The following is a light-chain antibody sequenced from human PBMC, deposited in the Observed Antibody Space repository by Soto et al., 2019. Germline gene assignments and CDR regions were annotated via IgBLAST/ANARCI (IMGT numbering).Light chain of an antibody. J-gene: IGKJ4*01. Sequence: IVLTQSPGTLSLSPGERATLSCRASQSVSSTYLAWYQQKPGQAPRLLIYGASSRATDIPDRFSGSGSGTDFTLTISRLEPEDFAVYYCQHYGSLVLTFGGGTKVEIK. V-gene: IGKV3-20*01. CDR1: QSVSSTY. CDR2: GAS. CDR3: QHYGSLVLT.